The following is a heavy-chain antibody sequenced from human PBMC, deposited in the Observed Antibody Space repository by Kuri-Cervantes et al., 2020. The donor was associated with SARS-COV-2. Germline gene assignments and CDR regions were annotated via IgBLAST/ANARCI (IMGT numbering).Heavy chain of an antibody. D-gene: IGHD2-2*01. V-gene: IGHV3-11*06. CDR3: ASSPAAADGTYYYYYDGMDV. Sequence: GGSLRLSCAASGFTFSDYYMSWIRQAPGKGLEWVSYISSSSSYTNYADSVKGRFTISRDNAKNSLYLQMNSLRAEDTAVYYCASSPAAADGTYYYYYDGMDVWGQGTTVTVSS. CDR2: ISSSSSYT. CDR1: GFTFSDYY. J-gene: IGHJ6*02.